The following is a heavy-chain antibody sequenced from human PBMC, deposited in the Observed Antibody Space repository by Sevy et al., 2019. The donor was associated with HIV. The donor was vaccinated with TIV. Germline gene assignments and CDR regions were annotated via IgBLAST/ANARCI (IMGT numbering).Heavy chain of an antibody. V-gene: IGHV3-48*02. D-gene: IGHD3-16*01. CDR1: EFXFSSYS. J-gene: IGHJ6*03. CDR3: ARGNYDXVQGYMDV. CDR2: ISSSSSSI. Sequence: GGSLRLSCAASEFXFSSYSMNWVRQAPGKGLEWVAYISSSSSSIYYVDSVKGLFTISRDNAKNSLYLQMNSLRDEDTAVYYCARGNYDXVQGYMDVWGKGTTVTVSS.